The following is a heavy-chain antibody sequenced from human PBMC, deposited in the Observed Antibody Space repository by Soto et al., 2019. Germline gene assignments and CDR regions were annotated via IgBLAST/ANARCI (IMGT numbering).Heavy chain of an antibody. J-gene: IGHJ6*02. CDR2: IIPISETT. Sequence: QVQLVQSGAEVKKPGSSVKVSCKASGGTFSSYAISWVRQAPGQGLEWMGGIIPISETTNYAQKFQGRVTITADESKSTAYMELISLRSEDTAVYYCARSQGSSTSLEIYYYCYYGMDVWGQGTTVTVSS. CDR1: GGTFSSYA. CDR3: ARSQGSSTSLEIYYYCYYGMDV. V-gene: IGHV1-69*01. D-gene: IGHD2-2*01.